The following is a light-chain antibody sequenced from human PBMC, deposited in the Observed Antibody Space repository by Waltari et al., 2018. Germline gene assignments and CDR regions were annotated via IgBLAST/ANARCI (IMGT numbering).Light chain of an antibody. CDR1: SSAVGGYNY. Sequence: QSALTQPRSVSGSPGQSVTISCTGTSSAVGGYNYVTWYQHPPGKAPKLMLYDVYKRPSGVPDRFSGSKSGNTASLTISGLQVEDEADYYCCSYAGSYTLIFGGGTKLTVL. CDR2: DVY. V-gene: IGLV2-11*01. CDR3: CSYAGSYTLI. J-gene: IGLJ2*01.